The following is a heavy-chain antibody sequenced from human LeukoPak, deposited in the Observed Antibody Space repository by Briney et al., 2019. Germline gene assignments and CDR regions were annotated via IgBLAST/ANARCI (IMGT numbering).Heavy chain of an antibody. CDR2: IWYDGSNK. Sequence: QTGGSLRLSCAASGFSFSNYDMHWVRQAPGKGLEWVAVIWYDGSNKYYADSVKGRFTISGDNSKNTLYLQMNSLRVEDTAVYYCARGDPTVTTKQNFDYWGQGTLVTVSS. D-gene: IGHD4-17*01. CDR1: GFSFSNYD. J-gene: IGHJ4*02. CDR3: ARGDPTVTTKQNFDY. V-gene: IGHV3-33*01.